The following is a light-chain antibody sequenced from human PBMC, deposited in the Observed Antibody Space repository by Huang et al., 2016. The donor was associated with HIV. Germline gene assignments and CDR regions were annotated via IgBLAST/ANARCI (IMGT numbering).Light chain of an antibody. Sequence: EIVLTQSPGTLSLSPGERATLSCRASQSVSNSYLAWYQQKPGQAPRLAIYGASSRAAGIPDRFSGSGSGTDFTLTITRLEAEDFAVYYCQQYGRPPRTFGRGTKLEIK. CDR3: QQYGRPPRT. J-gene: IGKJ2*01. CDR2: GAS. V-gene: IGKV3-20*01. CDR1: QSVSNSY.